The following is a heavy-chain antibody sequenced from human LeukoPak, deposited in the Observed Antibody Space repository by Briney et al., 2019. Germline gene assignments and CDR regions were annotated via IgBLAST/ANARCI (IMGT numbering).Heavy chain of an antibody. D-gene: IGHD3-16*01. CDR3: AREDLRGAYFDY. J-gene: IGHJ4*02. Sequence: ASVKVSCKASGYTFTAYYMHWVRQAPGQGLEWMGWINPNSGGTNYAQKFQGRVTMTRDTSISTAYMELSRLRSDDTAVYYCAREDLRGAYFDYWGQGTLVTVSS. V-gene: IGHV1-2*02. CDR2: INPNSGGT. CDR1: GYTFTAYY.